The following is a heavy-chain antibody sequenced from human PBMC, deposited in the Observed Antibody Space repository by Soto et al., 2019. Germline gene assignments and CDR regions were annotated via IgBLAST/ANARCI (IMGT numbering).Heavy chain of an antibody. CDR1: GFTFSSYA. J-gene: IGHJ4*02. Sequence: GSLRLSCAASGFTFSSYAMSWVRQAPGKGLEWVSAISGSGGSTYYADSVKGRFTISRDNSKNTLYLQMNSLRAEDTAVYYCAKETPTYYDFWSGYYWDYWGQGTLVTVSS. V-gene: IGHV3-23*01. D-gene: IGHD3-3*01. CDR2: ISGSGGST. CDR3: AKETPTYYDFWSGYYWDY.